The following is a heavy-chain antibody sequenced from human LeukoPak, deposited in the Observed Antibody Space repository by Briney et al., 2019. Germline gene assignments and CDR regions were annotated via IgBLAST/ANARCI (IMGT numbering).Heavy chain of an antibody. Sequence: GGSLRLSCSASGFTFSSYTMLCVRPAPGKGGEWVAAISHDGRNKYYAAPVKSRFTISRDNSKNTLYLHMNSLRSEDTAVYYCAREGSYHDSSGYVGAFDIWGQGTMVTVSS. J-gene: IGHJ3*02. CDR1: GFTFSSYT. D-gene: IGHD3-22*01. CDR3: AREGSYHDSSGYVGAFDI. CDR2: ISHDGRNK. V-gene: IGHV3-30*04.